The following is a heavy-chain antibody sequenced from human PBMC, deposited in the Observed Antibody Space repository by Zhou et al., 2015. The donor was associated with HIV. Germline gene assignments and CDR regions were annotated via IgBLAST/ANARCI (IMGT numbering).Heavy chain of an antibody. Sequence: QMQLVQSGAEVKKPGSSVKVSCKASGGTFSSFGISWVRQAPGQGLQWMGGIIPIFGTATYAQKFQGRVSITADKSSSTAYMELSSLRSEDTALYYCARINHCSSTSCPHAFDIWGQGTMVTVSS. CDR1: GGTFSSFG. J-gene: IGHJ3*02. CDR3: ARINHCSSTSCPHAFDI. V-gene: IGHV1-69*06. CDR2: IIPIFGTA. D-gene: IGHD2-2*01.